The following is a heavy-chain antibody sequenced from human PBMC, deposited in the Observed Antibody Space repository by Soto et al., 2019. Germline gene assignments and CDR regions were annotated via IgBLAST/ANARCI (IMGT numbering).Heavy chain of an antibody. J-gene: IGHJ3*02. CDR1: GGSISSYC. D-gene: IGHD4-17*01. CDR2: IYYSGST. V-gene: IGHV4-59*01. CDR3: ASAMYGDYATFDI. Sequence: QVQLQESGPGLVKPSETVSLTCTVSGGSISSYCWSWIRQPPGKGLEWIGYIYYSGSTNYNPSLRSRVTISLDTSKNQFSLKLSSVTAADTAVYYCASAMYGDYATFDIWGQGTMVTVSS.